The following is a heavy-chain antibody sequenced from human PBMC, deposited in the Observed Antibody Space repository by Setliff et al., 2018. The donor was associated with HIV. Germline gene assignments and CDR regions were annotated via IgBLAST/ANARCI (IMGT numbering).Heavy chain of an antibody. Sequence: ASVKVSCKASGYTFNTYGISWVRQAPGQGLEWMGWISPYNGYTNYVQKLQGRVTMTTDTSTSIAYMELRSLKSDDTAVYYCAREITNYFDYWGQGTLVTVPQ. CDR1: GYTFNTYG. V-gene: IGHV1-18*01. J-gene: IGHJ4*02. D-gene: IGHD3-16*01. CDR3: AREITNYFDY. CDR2: ISPYNGYT.